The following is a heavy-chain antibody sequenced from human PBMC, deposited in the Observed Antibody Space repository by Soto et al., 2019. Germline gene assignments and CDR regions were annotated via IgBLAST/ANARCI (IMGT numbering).Heavy chain of an antibody. CDR1: GYTFTSYA. D-gene: IGHD1-26*01. V-gene: IGHV1-3*01. Sequence: QVQLVQSGAEVKKPGASVKVSCKASGYTFTSYAMHWVRQAPGQRLEWMGWINAGNGNTKYSQKFQGRVTITRDTSASTAYRERSSLRSEDTAVYYCARDPSGAIRPYFDYWGQGTLVTVSS. CDR2: INAGNGNT. J-gene: IGHJ4*02. CDR3: ARDPSGAIRPYFDY.